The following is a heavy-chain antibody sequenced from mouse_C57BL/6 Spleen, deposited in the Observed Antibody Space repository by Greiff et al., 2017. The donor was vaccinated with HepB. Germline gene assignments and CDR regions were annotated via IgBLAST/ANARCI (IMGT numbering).Heavy chain of an antibody. CDR2: INPGSGGT. CDR1: GYAFTNYL. CDR3: ASSQYYFDY. Sequence: LEESGAELVRPGTSVKVSCKASGYAFTNYLIEWVKQRPGQGLEWIGVINPGSGGTNYNEKFKGKATLTADKSSSTAYMQLSSLTSEDSAVYFCASSQYYFDYWGQGTTLTVSS. D-gene: IGHD6-1*01. J-gene: IGHJ2*01. V-gene: IGHV1-54*01.